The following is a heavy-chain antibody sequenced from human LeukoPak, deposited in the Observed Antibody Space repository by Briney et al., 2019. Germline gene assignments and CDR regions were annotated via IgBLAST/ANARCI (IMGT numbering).Heavy chain of an antibody. V-gene: IGHV3-48*03. CDR1: GFTVGRNW. Sequence: PGGSLRLSCAASGFTVGRNWMHWVRQAPGKGLEWVSYISSSGSTIYYADSVKGRFTISRDNAKNSLYLQMNSLRAEDTAVYYCARYTTVVYYYYGMDVWGQGTTVTVSS. CDR3: ARYTTVVYYYYGMDV. J-gene: IGHJ6*02. D-gene: IGHD4-23*01. CDR2: ISSSGSTI.